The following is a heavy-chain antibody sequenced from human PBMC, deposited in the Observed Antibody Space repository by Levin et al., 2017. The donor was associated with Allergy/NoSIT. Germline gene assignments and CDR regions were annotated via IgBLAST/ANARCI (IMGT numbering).Heavy chain of an antibody. CDR1: GFILSDYY. V-gene: IGHV3-11*01. CDR3: ARIMYGTDAFDI. J-gene: IGHJ3*02. CDR2: ISSSGGTI. D-gene: IGHD2-8*01. Sequence: GGSLRLSCAASGFILSDYYMTWIRQAPGKGLDWVSYISSSGGTIFYSDSVKGRFTISRDNTKNSLFLQMNSLRAEDTAVYYCARIMYGTDAFDIWGLGTMVTVSS.